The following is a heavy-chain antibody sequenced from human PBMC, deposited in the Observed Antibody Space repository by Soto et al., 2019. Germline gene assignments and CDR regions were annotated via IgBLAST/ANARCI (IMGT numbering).Heavy chain of an antibody. Sequence: QVQLVQSGAEVKKPGASVKVSCKASGYTFTNYEINWVRQATGQGLEWMGWMNPGSGNTGYAHKFQGRVTMTRNISISTAYMELIRLGSDDTAIYYCARMAASGSLNWFDPWGQGTLVTVSS. V-gene: IGHV1-8*01. CDR1: GYTFTNYE. CDR2: MNPGSGNT. CDR3: ARMAASGSLNWFDP. J-gene: IGHJ5*02. D-gene: IGHD3-10*01.